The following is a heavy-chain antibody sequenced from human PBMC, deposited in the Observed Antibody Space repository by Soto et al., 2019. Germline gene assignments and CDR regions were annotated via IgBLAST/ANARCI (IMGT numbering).Heavy chain of an antibody. CDR3: ARDFSVSGKAVAGPGGGYYYYGMDV. CDR1: GYTFTGYY. D-gene: IGHD6-19*01. J-gene: IGHJ6*02. CDR2: INPNSGGT. Sequence: GASVKVSCKASGYTFTGYYMHWVRQAPGQGLEWMGWINPNSGGTNYAQKFQGWVTMTRDTSIGTAYMELSRLRSDDTAVYYCARDFSVSGKAVAGPGGGYYYYGMDVGGQGTTVTVSS. V-gene: IGHV1-2*04.